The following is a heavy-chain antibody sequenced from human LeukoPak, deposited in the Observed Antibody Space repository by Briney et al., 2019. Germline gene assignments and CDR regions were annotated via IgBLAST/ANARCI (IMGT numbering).Heavy chain of an antibody. D-gene: IGHD3-16*01. Sequence: GRSLRLSCAASGFSFRTYWMHWVRQAPGKGLVRVSRVNSDGTDTIYADSVQGRFTISRDNAENSFYLQIDGLRADDTAVYYCARGGRDHAFDIWGQGTMVTVSS. V-gene: IGHV3-74*01. CDR1: GFSFRTYW. CDR2: VNSDGTDT. CDR3: ARGGRDHAFDI. J-gene: IGHJ3*02.